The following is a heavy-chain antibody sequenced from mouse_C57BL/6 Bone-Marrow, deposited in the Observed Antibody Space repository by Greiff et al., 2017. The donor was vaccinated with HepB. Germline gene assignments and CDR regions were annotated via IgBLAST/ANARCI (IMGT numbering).Heavy chain of an antibody. J-gene: IGHJ1*03. Sequence: EVNVVESGPGLAKPSQTLSLTCSVTGYSITSDYWNWIRKFPGNKLEYMGYISYSGSTYYNPSLKSRISITRDTSKNQYYLQLNSVTTEDTATYYCARYRDSNYVWYFDVWGTGTTVTVSS. CDR1: GYSITSDY. V-gene: IGHV3-8*01. CDR2: ISYSGST. CDR3: ARYRDSNYVWYFDV. D-gene: IGHD2-5*01.